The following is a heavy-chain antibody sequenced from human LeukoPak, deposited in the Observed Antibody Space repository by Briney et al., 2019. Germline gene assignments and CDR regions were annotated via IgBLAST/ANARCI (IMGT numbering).Heavy chain of an antibody. D-gene: IGHD3-10*01. CDR2: ISSSGSTI. CDR3: ARGGSRGGSGIFDY. Sequence: AGGSLRLSCAAFGFTFSSYEMNWVRQAPGKGLEWVSYISSSGSTIYYADSVKGRFTISRDNAKNSLYLQMNSLRAEDTAVYYCARGGSRGGSGIFDYWGQGTLVTVSS. CDR1: GFTFSSYE. J-gene: IGHJ4*02. V-gene: IGHV3-48*03.